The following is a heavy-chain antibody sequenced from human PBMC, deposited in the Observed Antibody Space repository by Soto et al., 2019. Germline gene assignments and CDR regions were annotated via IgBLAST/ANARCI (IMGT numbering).Heavy chain of an antibody. D-gene: IGHD2-8*02. V-gene: IGHV4-59*12. CDR2: VSNSGST. CDR1: CCSLRTDH. J-gene: IGHJ4*02. Sequence: SETLSLPCSVSCCSLRTDHWSLIRQPPGKGLEWIGYVSNSGSTNHNPSLKSRVTISGPTSRNQFSLKLTSVTAADTAVYYCARDKITGLFDYWGQGTLVTVSS. CDR3: ARDKITGLFDY.